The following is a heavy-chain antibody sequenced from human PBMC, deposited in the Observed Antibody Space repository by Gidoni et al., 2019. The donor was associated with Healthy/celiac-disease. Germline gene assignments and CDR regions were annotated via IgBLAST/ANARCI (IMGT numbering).Heavy chain of an antibody. Sequence: QLQLQESGPGLVKPSETLSLTCTVSGGSISSSSYYWGWIRQPPGKGLEWIGSIYYSGSTYYNPSLKSRVTISVDTSKNQFSLKLSSVTAADTAVYYCARLGTMIVVVPQNHFDYWGQGTLVTVSS. CDR3: ARLGTMIVVVPQNHFDY. CDR2: IYYSGST. V-gene: IGHV4-39*01. J-gene: IGHJ4*02. D-gene: IGHD3-22*01. CDR1: GGSISSSSYY.